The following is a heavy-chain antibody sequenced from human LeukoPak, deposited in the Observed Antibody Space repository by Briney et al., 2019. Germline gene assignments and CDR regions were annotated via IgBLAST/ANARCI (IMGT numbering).Heavy chain of an antibody. CDR2: ISGSGGST. Sequence: GGSLRLSCAASGFTFSSYAMSWVRQAPGKGLEWVSAISGSGGSTYYADSVKGRFTISRDNSKNTLYLQMNSLRAEDTAVYYCAKVSAAGTLPYYFDYWGQGTLVTVSS. J-gene: IGHJ4*02. D-gene: IGHD6-13*01. CDR3: AKVSAAGTLPYYFDY. V-gene: IGHV3-23*01. CDR1: GFTFSSYA.